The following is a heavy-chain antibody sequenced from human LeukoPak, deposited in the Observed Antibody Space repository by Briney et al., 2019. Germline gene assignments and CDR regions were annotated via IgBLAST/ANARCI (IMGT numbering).Heavy chain of an antibody. Sequence: GGSLRLSCAASGFTFSSYWMHWVRQAPGKGLVWVSRINSAGSSTNYADSVKGRFTISRDNAKNTLYLQMSSLRAEDTAAYYCARAMRGPATFDIWGQGTMVTVSS. CDR3: ARAMRGPATFDI. CDR1: GFTFSSYW. CDR2: INSAGSST. V-gene: IGHV3-74*01. J-gene: IGHJ3*02.